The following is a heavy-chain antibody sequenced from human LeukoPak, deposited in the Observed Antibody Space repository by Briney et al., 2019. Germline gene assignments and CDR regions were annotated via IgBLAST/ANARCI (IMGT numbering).Heavy chain of an antibody. CDR3: ATHVRYGPYSFDY. Sequence: SETLSLTCAVYGGSFSGYYWSWIRQPPGKGLEWIGEINHSGSTNYNPSLKSRVTISVDTSKNQFSLKLSSVTAADTAVYYCATHVRYGPYSFDYWGQGTLVTVSS. D-gene: IGHD3-9*01. CDR1: GGSFSGYY. V-gene: IGHV4-34*01. J-gene: IGHJ4*02. CDR2: INHSGST.